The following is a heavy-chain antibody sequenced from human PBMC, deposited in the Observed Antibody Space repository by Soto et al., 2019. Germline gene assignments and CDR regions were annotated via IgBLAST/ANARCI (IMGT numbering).Heavy chain of an antibody. Sequence: GGSLRLSCAASGFSFGNYAMSWVRQAPGKGLEWVSGISSSGLSIFYADSVKGRFTISRDNPQNTVHLQMNILGDEDAGVYYCAKGSGKLWFGELRNYFDSWGQGTLVTVSS. D-gene: IGHD3-10*01. CDR3: AKGSGKLWFGELRNYFDS. CDR1: GFSFGNYA. J-gene: IGHJ4*02. V-gene: IGHV3-23*01. CDR2: ISSSGLSI.